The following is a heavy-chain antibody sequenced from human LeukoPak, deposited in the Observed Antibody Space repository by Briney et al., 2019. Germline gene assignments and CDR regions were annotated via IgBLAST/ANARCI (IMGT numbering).Heavy chain of an antibody. J-gene: IGHJ6*02. V-gene: IGHV3-43*02. D-gene: IGHD3-10*01. CDR1: GFIFDNYA. CDR2: ISGDGGST. Sequence: PGGSLRLSCAAPGFIFDNYAIHWVRQAPGKGLEWVSLISGDGGSTFYADSVRGRFTISRDNSKNTLCLQMNSLRAEDTALYYCAKGRYGSGTYFKGMDVWGQGTTVTVSS. CDR3: AKGRYGSGTYFKGMDV.